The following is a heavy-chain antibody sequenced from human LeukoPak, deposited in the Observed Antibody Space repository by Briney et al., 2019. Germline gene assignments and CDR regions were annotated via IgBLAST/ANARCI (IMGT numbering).Heavy chain of an antibody. Sequence: GGSLRLSCAASGFTFSSYGMHWVRQAPGKGLEWVAFIWYDGSNKYYTDSLKGRFTISRDNSKNTLYLQMNSLRAEDTAIYYCARDRGESWFDPWGQGALVTVSS. D-gene: IGHD3-10*01. J-gene: IGHJ5*02. CDR1: GFTFSSYG. CDR3: ARDRGESWFDP. CDR2: IWYDGSNK. V-gene: IGHV3-33*01.